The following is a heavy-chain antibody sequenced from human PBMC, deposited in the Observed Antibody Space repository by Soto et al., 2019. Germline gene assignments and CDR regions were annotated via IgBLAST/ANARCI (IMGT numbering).Heavy chain of an antibody. CDR1: GGSISSGDYY. Sequence: PSETLSLTCTVSGGSISSGDYYWSWIRQPPGKGLEWIGFIYYSGSTYYTPSLKSRITISVDTSKNQFSLKLSSVTAADTAVYYCARETPELVGHFDYWGQGTLVTVSS. D-gene: IGHD6-13*01. V-gene: IGHV4-30-4*01. CDR2: IYYSGST. J-gene: IGHJ4*02. CDR3: ARETPELVGHFDY.